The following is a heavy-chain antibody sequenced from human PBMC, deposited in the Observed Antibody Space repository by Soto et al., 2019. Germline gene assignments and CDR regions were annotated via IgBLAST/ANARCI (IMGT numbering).Heavy chain of an antibody. Sequence: GGSLRLSCAASGFTFSSYSMNWVRQAPGKGLEWVSYISSSSSTIYYADSVKGRFTISRDNAKNSLYLQMNSLRDEDTAVYYCARDLCTNGVCYPFFDYWGQGTLVTVSS. CDR1: GFTFSSYS. CDR2: ISSSSSTI. CDR3: ARDLCTNGVCYPFFDY. D-gene: IGHD2-8*01. V-gene: IGHV3-48*02. J-gene: IGHJ4*02.